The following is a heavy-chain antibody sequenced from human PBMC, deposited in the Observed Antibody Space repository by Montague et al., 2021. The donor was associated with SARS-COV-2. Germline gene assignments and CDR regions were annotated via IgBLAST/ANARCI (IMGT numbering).Heavy chain of an antibody. CDR1: DASISTSNY. CDR2: IHFTGTT. V-gene: IGHV4-39*07. CDR3: ARDRNDGYDRFSDY. Sequence: SETLSLTCSVSDASISTSNYWGWLRHTPGKGLEWIASIHFTGTTXYKPPLKSRVTISVDTSKNQFSLKLTSLTAADTAIYFCARDRNDGYDRFSDYWGQGTLVTVSS. D-gene: IGHD5-12*01. J-gene: IGHJ4*02.